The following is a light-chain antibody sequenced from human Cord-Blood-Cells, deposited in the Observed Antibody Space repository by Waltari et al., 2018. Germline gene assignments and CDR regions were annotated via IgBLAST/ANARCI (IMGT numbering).Light chain of an antibody. J-gene: IGLJ3*02. V-gene: IGLV3-1*01. CDR1: KLGATY. CDR2: HDS. CDR3: QAWDSSSWV. Sequence: SYELTQPPSVSVSPGQTASITCSGDKLGATYACWYQQKPGQSPVLVIYHDSKRPSGTPERFRGSNSGNTATLTISGTQAMDETDYYCQAWDSSSWVFGGGTKLTV.